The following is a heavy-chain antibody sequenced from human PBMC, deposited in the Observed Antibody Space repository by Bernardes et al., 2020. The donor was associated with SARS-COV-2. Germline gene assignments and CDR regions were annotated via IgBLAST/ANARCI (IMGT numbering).Heavy chain of an antibody. V-gene: IGHV3-48*02. CDR2: ISTSSTTI. D-gene: IGHD1-26*01. CDR1: GFTFSNYN. CDR3: ARDGTYSGNYSSFDS. J-gene: IGHJ4*02. Sequence: GGSLRLSCAASGFTFSNYNMNWVRQTPGKGLEWVSYISTSSTTIYYADSVKGRFTISRDNAKNSLYLQMNSLRDEDTALYYCARDGTYSGNYSSFDSWGQGTLVTVSS.